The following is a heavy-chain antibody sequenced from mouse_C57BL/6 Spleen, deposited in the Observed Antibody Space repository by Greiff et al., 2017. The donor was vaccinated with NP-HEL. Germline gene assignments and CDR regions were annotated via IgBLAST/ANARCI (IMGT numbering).Heavy chain of an antibody. Sequence: EVQLQQSGPELVKPGASVKISCKASGYTFTDYYMNWVKQSHGKSLEWIGDINPNNGGTSYNQKFKGKATLTVDKSSSTAYMELRSLTSEDSAVYYCARSRGYGNYGNYFDYWGQGTTLTVSS. CDR2: INPNNGGT. D-gene: IGHD2-10*02. CDR1: GYTFTDYY. CDR3: ARSRGYGNYGNYFDY. V-gene: IGHV1-26*01. J-gene: IGHJ2*01.